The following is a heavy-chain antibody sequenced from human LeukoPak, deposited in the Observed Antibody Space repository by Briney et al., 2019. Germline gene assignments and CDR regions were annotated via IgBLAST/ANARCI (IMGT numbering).Heavy chain of an antibody. V-gene: IGHV3-9*01. CDR2: ISRDSGSI. D-gene: IGHD2-15*01. Sequence: GGSLRLSCAVSGFTFDDYPMHWVRQAPGKGLEWVSGISRDSGSIGYADSVKGRFTISRDNAKNSLYLQMNSLRAEDTALYYCAKDIGLGVGNYYYMDVWGKGTTVTVSS. CDR3: AKDIGLGVGNYYYMDV. CDR1: GFTFDDYP. J-gene: IGHJ6*03.